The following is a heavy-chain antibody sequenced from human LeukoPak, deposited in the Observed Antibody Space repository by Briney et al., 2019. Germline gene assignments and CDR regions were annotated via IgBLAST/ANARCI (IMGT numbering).Heavy chain of an antibody. CDR2: IDYSGST. CDR1: GGSISSSSYY. D-gene: IGHD6-19*01. Sequence: SETLSLTCTVSGGSISSSSYYWGWIRQAPGKGLEWIGSIDYSGSTYYNPSLKRRVTISVDTSKNQFSLRLCSVTAADTAVYYCASTASYSSGWHSPYYFDYWGQGTLVTVSS. V-gene: IGHV4-39*01. CDR3: ASTASYSSGWHSPYYFDY. J-gene: IGHJ4*02.